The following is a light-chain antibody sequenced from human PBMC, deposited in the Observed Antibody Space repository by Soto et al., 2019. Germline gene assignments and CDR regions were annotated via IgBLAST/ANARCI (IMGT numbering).Light chain of an antibody. CDR1: QSINIW. CDR3: QKYKSYRT. Sequence: EIPLTQSPATLSASVGDRVTITCRASQSINIWLAWYQQRPGKAPKLLIYDASRLESGVPFRFSGSGSGTEFTLTISSLQPDDSATYYYQKYKSYRTFGQGTKVEIK. V-gene: IGKV1-5*01. J-gene: IGKJ1*01. CDR2: DAS.